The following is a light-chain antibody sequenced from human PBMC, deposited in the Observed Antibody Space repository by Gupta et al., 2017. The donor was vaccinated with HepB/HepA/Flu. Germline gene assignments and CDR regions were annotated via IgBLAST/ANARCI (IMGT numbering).Light chain of an antibody. Sequence: EIVLTQSPAALSLSPGEGATLSCRASQSVSSYLTWYQQTPGQAPRLLIYDASNRATGIPARFSGSGSGTDFTITISSLEPDDVAVYYCQQRSSWVTFGQGTRLEIK. J-gene: IGKJ5*01. CDR2: DAS. CDR3: QQRSSWVT. V-gene: IGKV3-11*01. CDR1: QSVSSY.